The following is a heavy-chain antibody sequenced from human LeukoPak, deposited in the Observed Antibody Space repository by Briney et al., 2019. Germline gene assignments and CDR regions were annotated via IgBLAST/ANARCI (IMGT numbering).Heavy chain of an antibody. CDR1: GFTFSSYG. CDR3: AKWSGGYYYYYMDV. V-gene: IGHV3-23*01. D-gene: IGHD3-3*01. J-gene: IGHJ6*03. Sequence: GGSLRLSCAASGFTFSSYGMGWVRQAPGKGLEWVSAISGSGGSTYYADSVKGRFTISRDNSKNTLYLQMNSLRAEDTAVYYCAKWSGGYYYYYMDVWGKGTTVTISS. CDR2: ISGSGGST.